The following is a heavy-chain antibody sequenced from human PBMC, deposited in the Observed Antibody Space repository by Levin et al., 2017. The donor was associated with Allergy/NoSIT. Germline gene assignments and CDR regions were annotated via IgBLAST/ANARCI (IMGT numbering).Heavy chain of an antibody. CDR1: GFTFRNYS. D-gene: IGHD3-16*01. V-gene: IGHV3-48*02. Sequence: GGSLRLSCSASGFTFRNYSMNWVRQAPGKGLEWIAYIADDHVTTKYADSVKGRFSISRDNGRDSVSLEMNSLRDDDTALYYCVRGDGTFDFWGQGTLVSVSS. J-gene: IGHJ5*01. CDR3: VRGDGTFDF. CDR2: IADDHVTT.